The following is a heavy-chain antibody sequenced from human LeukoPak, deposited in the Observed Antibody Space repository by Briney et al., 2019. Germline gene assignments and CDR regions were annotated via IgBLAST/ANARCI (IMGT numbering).Heavy chain of an antibody. CDR3: AKPPAGHYDILTGPDY. CDR1: GFTFSSYG. V-gene: IGHV3-30*18. Sequence: PGRSLRLSCAASGFTFSSYGMHWVRQAPGKGLEWVAVISYDGSNKYYADSVKGRFTISRDNSKNTLYLQMNSLRAEDTAVYYCAKPPAGHYDILTGPDYWGQGTLVTVSS. J-gene: IGHJ4*02. D-gene: IGHD3-9*01. CDR2: ISYDGSNK.